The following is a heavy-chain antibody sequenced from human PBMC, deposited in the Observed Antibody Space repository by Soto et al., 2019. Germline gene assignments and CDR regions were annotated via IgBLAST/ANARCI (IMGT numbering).Heavy chain of an antibody. CDR3: AREGYKRDYYYYGMDV. CDR1: GGTFSSYA. CDR2: IIPIFGTA. V-gene: IGHV1-69*13. Sequence: SVKVSCKASGGTFSSYAISWVRQAPGQGLEWMGGIIPIFGTANYAQKFQGRVTITADESTSTAYMELSSLRSEDTAVYYCAREGYKRDYYYYGMDVWGQGPTVTVSS. D-gene: IGHD3-10*01. J-gene: IGHJ6*02.